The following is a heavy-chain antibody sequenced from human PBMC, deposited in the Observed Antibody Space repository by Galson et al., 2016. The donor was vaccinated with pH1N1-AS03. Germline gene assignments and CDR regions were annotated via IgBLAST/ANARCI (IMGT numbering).Heavy chain of an antibody. J-gene: IGHJ4*02. V-gene: IGHV5-51*01. CDR1: GYLFTNYW. CDR3: ARRASPTILSYHFDY. D-gene: IGHD2-2*01. Sequence: EVKQPGESLRISCKTSGYLFTNYWIGWVRQMPGKGLEWMGIFYPSDSDARYSPSFQGQVTFSADKSTATAYLQWSTLKAADTAIYYCARRASPTILSYHFDYWGRGTLVTVSS. CDR2: FYPSDSDA.